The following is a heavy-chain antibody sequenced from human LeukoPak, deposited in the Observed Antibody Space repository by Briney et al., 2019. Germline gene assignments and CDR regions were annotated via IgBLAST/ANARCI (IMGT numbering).Heavy chain of an antibody. D-gene: IGHD5-12*01. Sequence: SQTLSLTCTVSGGSISSGDYYWSWIRQPPGKGLEWIGYIYYSGSTYYNPSLKSRVTISVDTSKNQFSLKLSSVTAADTAVYYCAGSGYSGYDLNYWGQGTLVTVSS. J-gene: IGHJ4*02. CDR3: AGSGYSGYDLNY. CDR2: IYYSGST. V-gene: IGHV4-30-4*01. CDR1: GGSISSGDYY.